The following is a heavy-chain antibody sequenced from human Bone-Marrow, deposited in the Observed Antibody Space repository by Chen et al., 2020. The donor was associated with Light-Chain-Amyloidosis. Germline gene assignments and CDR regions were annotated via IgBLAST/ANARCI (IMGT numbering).Heavy chain of an antibody. CDR2: IYPDDSDX. J-gene: IGHJ4*02. Sequence: SXPEVKKPGESLKISCKGSGYTFPNYWIGWVRQMPGKVLELMGVIYPDDSDXRXSXSFEGQVTISAXXSITXAQLPWRGLKDSDTALYYCARXXXGYNFDYWGQGTLVTVSS. CDR3: ARXXXGYNFDY. CDR1: GYTFPNYW. D-gene: IGHD5-12*01. V-gene: IGHV5-51*01.